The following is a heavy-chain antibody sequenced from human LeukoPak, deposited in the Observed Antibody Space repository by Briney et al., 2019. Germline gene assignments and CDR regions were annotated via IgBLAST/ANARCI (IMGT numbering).Heavy chain of an antibody. V-gene: IGHV3-30*02. J-gene: IGHJ4*02. CDR3: AKDSGYYYDSSGYYTDY. CDR2: IRYDGSNK. CDR1: GFTFSSYG. Sequence: HPGGSLRLSCAASGFTFSSYGMHWVRQAPGKGLEWVAFIRYDGSNKYYADSVKGRFTISRDNSKNTLYLQMNSLRAEDTAVYYCAKDSGYYYDSSGYYTDYWGQGTLVTVSS. D-gene: IGHD3-22*01.